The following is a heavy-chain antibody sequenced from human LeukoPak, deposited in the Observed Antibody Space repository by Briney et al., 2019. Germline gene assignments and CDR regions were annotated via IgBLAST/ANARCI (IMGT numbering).Heavy chain of an antibody. CDR2: IYSSGST. J-gene: IGHJ4*02. Sequence: SETLSLTCTVSGGSISSGSYYWTWIRQSAGKGLEWIGRIYSSGSTNYNPSLKSRVTISVDTSKNQFSLQLSSVTAADTAGYYCARVDSSSWYRFDYWGQGTLVTVSS. CDR1: GGSISSGSYY. V-gene: IGHV4-61*02. D-gene: IGHD6-13*01. CDR3: ARVDSSSWYRFDY.